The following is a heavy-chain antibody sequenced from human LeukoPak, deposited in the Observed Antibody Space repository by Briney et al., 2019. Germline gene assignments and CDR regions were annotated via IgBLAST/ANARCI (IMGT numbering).Heavy chain of an antibody. CDR1: GGSISSYY. D-gene: IGHD3-16*01. J-gene: IGHJ4*02. CDR2: IYYSGST. Sequence: PSETLSLTCTVSGGSISSYYWSWIRQPPGKGLEWIGYIYYSGSTNYNPSLESRVTISVDTSKNQFSLNLSSVTAADTAVYYCARHRPWDSYAYFWYFDYWGQGTLVTVSS. CDR3: ARHRPWDSYAYFWYFDY. V-gene: IGHV4-59*08.